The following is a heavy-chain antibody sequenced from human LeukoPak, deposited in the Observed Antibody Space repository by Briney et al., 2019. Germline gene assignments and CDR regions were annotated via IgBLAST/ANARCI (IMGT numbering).Heavy chain of an antibody. Sequence: PGGSLRLSCAASGFTFSSYWMHWVRQAPGKGLVWVSRINSDGSSTSYADSVKGRFTISRDNAKNTLYLQMNRLRAEDTAVYYCARARPRDYYDSSGYNYWGQGTLVTVSS. CDR3: ARARPRDYYDSSGYNY. V-gene: IGHV3-74*01. J-gene: IGHJ4*02. D-gene: IGHD3-22*01. CDR2: INSDGSST. CDR1: GFTFSSYW.